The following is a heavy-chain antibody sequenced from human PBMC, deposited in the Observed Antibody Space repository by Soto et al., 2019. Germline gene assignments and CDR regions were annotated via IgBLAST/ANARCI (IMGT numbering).Heavy chain of an antibody. V-gene: IGHV4-34*01. CDR3: ARGTELGYGYGRATNRLFDY. CDR1: GGSFSGYY. Sequence: SETLSLTCAVYGGSFSGYYWSWIRQPPGKGLEWIGEINHSGSTNYNPSLKSRVTISVDTSKNQFSLKLSSVTAADTAVYYCARGTELGYGYGRATNRLFDYWGQGTLVTVSS. D-gene: IGHD5-18*01. J-gene: IGHJ4*02. CDR2: INHSGST.